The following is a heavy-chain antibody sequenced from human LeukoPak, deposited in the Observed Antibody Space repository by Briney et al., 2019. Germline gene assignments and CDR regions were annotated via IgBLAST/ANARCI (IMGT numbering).Heavy chain of an antibody. Sequence: PGGSLRLSCAAPGFIFSDYYMNWIRQTPGKGLEWIAHISGDSDTIYYRDSVKGRFTISRDNAKNSLFLHMDRLRAEDTATYYCARDSNTAMIILDQWGQGAPVTVSS. J-gene: IGHJ4*02. CDR2: ISGDSDTI. CDR3: ARDSNTAMIILDQ. V-gene: IGHV3-11*01. D-gene: IGHD5-18*01. CDR1: GFIFSDYY.